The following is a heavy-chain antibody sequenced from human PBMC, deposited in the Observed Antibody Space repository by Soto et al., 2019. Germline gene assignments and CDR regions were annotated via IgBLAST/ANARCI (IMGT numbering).Heavy chain of an antibody. J-gene: IGHJ5*02. CDR1: GYNFTTYY. D-gene: IGHD3-22*01. CDR2: ISPDGRSP. Sequence: QVQLVQSGAEVTKPGASVTISCKASGYNFTTYYFHWVRQAPEHGLESMGIISPDGRSPNYAQNFQNRVSMTRDTSTSTVYLQLSSLRTEDTAVYFCARGSGYCTPKTCYFFAFDLWGQGTLVTVSS. CDR3: ARGSGYCTPKTCYFFAFDL. V-gene: IGHV1-46*01.